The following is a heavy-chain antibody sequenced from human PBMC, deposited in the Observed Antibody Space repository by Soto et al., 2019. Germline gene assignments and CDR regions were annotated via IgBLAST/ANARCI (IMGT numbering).Heavy chain of an antibody. J-gene: IGHJ6*02. V-gene: IGHV3-23*01. CDR3: AKLYGYSSSWYFREQQSSPPRDGMDV. Sequence: EVQLLESGGGLVQPGGSLRLSCAASGFTFSSYAMSWVRQAPGKGLEWVSAISGSGGSTYYADSVKGRFTISRDNSKNPLYLQMNSLSAEDTAVYYCAKLYGYSSSWYFREQQSSPPRDGMDVLGQGTTVTVSS. CDR1: GFTFSSYA. D-gene: IGHD6-13*01. CDR2: ISGSGGST.